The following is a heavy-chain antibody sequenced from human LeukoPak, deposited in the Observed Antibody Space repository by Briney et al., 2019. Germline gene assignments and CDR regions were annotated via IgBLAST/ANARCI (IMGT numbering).Heavy chain of an antibody. Sequence: ASVKVSCKVSGYTLTELSMHWVRQAPGQGLEWMGWINPNSGGTNYAQKFQGRVTMTRDTSISTAYMELSRLRSDDTAVYYCARDNGDYVDYWGQGTLVTVSS. V-gene: IGHV1-2*02. CDR3: ARDNGDYVDY. CDR1: GYTLTELS. CDR2: INPNSGGT. D-gene: IGHD4-17*01. J-gene: IGHJ4*02.